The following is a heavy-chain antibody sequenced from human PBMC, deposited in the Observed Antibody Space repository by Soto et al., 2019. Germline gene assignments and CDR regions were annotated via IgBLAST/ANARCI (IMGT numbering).Heavy chain of an antibody. CDR2: IIPILGIA. J-gene: IGHJ5*01. CDR1: GGTFSSYT. Sequence: SVKVSCKASGGTFSSYTISWVRQAPGQGLEWMGRIIPILGIANYAQKFQGRVTMTADTSTDTAYMELSSLRSEDTAVYYCATDRGYCSGGSCYFWFASWGQGTLVTGSS. D-gene: IGHD2-15*01. CDR3: ATDRGYCSGGSCYFWFAS. V-gene: IGHV1-69*04.